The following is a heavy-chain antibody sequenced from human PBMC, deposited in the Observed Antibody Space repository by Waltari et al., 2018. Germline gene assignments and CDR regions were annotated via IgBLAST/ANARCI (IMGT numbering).Heavy chain of an antibody. CDR2: SIPILGIA. J-gene: IGHJ3*02. D-gene: IGHD4-17*01. CDR1: GGTFSSYT. Sequence: QVQLVQSGAEVKKPGSSVKVSCKASGGTFSSYTISWVRQAPGQGLEWMGRSIPILGIANDAQKFQGRVTITADKSTSTAYMELSSLRSEDTAVYYCARDTVTTKRGAFDIWGQGTMVTVSS. V-gene: IGHV1-69*08. CDR3: ARDTVTTKRGAFDI.